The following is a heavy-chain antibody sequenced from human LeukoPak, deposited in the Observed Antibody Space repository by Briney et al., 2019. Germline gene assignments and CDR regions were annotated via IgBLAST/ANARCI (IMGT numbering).Heavy chain of an antibody. CDR1: GGSISSDDYC. CDR2: IYYSGST. D-gene: IGHD5-24*01. Sequence: SETLSLTCSVSGGSISSDDYCWNWIRQHPGKGLEWIGYIYYSGSTYYNPSLKSRVTLSVDTSKNQFSLKLSSLTAADTAVYYCAKSREEIRGLDAFDIWGQGTMVTVSS. CDR3: AKSREEIRGLDAFDI. V-gene: IGHV4-31*03. J-gene: IGHJ3*02.